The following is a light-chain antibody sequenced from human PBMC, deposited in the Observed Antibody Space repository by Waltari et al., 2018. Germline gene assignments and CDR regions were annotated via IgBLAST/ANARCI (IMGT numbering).Light chain of an antibody. J-gene: IGKJ1*01. V-gene: IGKV2-30*01. CDR2: KVS. Sequence: DVVMTQSPLSLLVTLGQPASISCRSSQSLVSSDGNTYLNWFQQRPGQSPRRLLYKVSNRDSGVPDRFSGSGSGTDFTLRISRVEAEDVGVYYCMQGTHWPWTFGQGTKVEIK. CDR1: QSLVSSDGNTY. CDR3: MQGTHWPWT.